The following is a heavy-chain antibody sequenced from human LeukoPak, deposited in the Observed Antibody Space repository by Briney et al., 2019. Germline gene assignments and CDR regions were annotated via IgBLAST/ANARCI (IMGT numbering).Heavy chain of an antibody. Sequence: PVKLSCKASGGTFSSYAISWVRQAPGQGLEWMGGIIPIFGTANYAQKFQGRVTITTDESTRTAYMELSSLRSEDTAVYYCARGGDGDYDNYYYMDVWGKGTTVTVSS. CDR2: IIPIFGTA. J-gene: IGHJ6*03. CDR1: GGTFSSYA. D-gene: IGHD4-17*01. V-gene: IGHV1-69*05. CDR3: ARGGDGDYDNYYYMDV.